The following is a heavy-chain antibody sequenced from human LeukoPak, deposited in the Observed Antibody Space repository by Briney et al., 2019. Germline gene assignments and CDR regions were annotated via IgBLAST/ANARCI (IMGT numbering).Heavy chain of an antibody. CDR2: IKHDGSEK. J-gene: IGHJ4*02. V-gene: IGHV3-7*01. Sequence: GGSLRLSCAASGFIFTNYFMSWVRQAPGKGLEWVASIKHDGSEKYYVDSVRGRFTISRDNTMNSLYLEMSSLRAEDTAVYYCATDRGWRTSGYYLYYFEYWGQGTLVTFSS. CDR1: GFIFTNYF. D-gene: IGHD3-3*01. CDR3: ATDRGWRTSGYYLYYFEY.